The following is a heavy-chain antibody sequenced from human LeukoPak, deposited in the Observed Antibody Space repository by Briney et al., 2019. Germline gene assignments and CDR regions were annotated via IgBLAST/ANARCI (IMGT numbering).Heavy chain of an antibody. CDR3: AREGIAVAGPGVAFDI. D-gene: IGHD6-19*01. V-gene: IGHV3-30*04. CDR1: GFTFSSYA. Sequence: GRSLRLCCAASGFTFSSYAMHWVRQATGKGLEWVAVISYDGSNKYYADAVKGRFTISRDNSKNALYLQMNSLRAEDTAVYYCAREGIAVAGPGVAFDIWGQGTMVTVSS. CDR2: ISYDGSNK. J-gene: IGHJ3*02.